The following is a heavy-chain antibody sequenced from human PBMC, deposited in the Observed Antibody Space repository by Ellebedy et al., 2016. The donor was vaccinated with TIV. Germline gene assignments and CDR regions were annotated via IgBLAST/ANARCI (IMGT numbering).Heavy chain of an antibody. Sequence: GESLKISCTASGFTFSSYDMHWVRQATGKGLEWVSLIGIAGDTYYPGSVKGRFTISSDNAKSSLYLQMNSLRDEDTAVYYCGRGITARQANRAVDYWGQGTLVTVSS. CDR2: IGIAGDT. D-gene: IGHD3-3*01. V-gene: IGHV3-13*01. CDR3: GRGITARQANRAVDY. CDR1: GFTFSSYD. J-gene: IGHJ4*02.